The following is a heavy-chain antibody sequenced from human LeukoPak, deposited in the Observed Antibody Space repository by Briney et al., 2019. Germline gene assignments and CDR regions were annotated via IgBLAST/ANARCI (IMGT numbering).Heavy chain of an antibody. CDR2: IYYSGST. CDR1: GGSISSYY. Sequence: PSETLSLTCTVSGGSISSYYWSWIRQPPGKGLEWIGYIYYSGSTNYNPSLKSRVTISVDTSKNQFSLKLSSVTAADTAVYYCARDDYADGAFDYRGQGTLVTVSS. D-gene: IGHD4/OR15-4a*01. CDR3: ARDDYADGAFDY. J-gene: IGHJ4*02. V-gene: IGHV4-59*01.